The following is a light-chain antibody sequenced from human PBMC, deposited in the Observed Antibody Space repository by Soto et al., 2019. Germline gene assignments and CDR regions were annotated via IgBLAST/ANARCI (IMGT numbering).Light chain of an antibody. CDR2: GYN. J-gene: IGLJ2*01. V-gene: IGLV1-40*01. CDR3: QSYDTSLRVV. Sequence: QSVLTQPPSVSGAPGQRVTISCTGKSSNIGAGYDVHWYQQLPGTAPKILIYGYNNRPSGVPDRFSGSKSGTSASLAITDLQAEDEADYYCQSYDTSLRVVFGGGTKLTVL. CDR1: SSNIGAGYD.